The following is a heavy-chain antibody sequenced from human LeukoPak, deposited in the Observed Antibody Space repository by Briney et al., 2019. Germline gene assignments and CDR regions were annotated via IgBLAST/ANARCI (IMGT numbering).Heavy chain of an antibody. V-gene: IGHV4-59*01. Sequence: PSETLSLTCTVSGGSISSYYWSWIRQPPGKGLEWIAYIYDSGSTNYTPSLKTRVTISLDTSKNRFSLKLRSVTAADTAVYYCARVSERGWFDPWGQGTLVTVSS. CDR2: IYDSGST. J-gene: IGHJ5*02. CDR3: ARVSERGWFDP. CDR1: GGSISSYY.